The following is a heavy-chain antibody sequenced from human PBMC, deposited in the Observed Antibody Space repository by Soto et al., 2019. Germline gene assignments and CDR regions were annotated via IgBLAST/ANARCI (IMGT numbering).Heavy chain of an antibody. V-gene: IGHV4-39*01. CDR1: GGSISSSSYY. J-gene: IGHJ4*02. D-gene: IGHD1-1*01. CDR3: ARLLRLTPTYNWNDEHYFDY. Sequence: SETLSLTCTVSGGSISSSSYYWGWIRQPPGKGLEWIGSIYYSGSTYYNPSLKSRVTISVDTSKNQFSLKLSSVTAADTAVYYCARLLRLTPTYNWNDEHYFDYWGQGTLVTVSS. CDR2: IYYSGST.